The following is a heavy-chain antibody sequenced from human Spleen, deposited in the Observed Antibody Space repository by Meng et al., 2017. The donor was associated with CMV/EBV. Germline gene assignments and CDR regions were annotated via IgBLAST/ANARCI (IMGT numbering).Heavy chain of an antibody. Sequence: ASVKVSCKASGYTFTDYYMHWVRQAPGQGLEWMGWISAYNGNTNYAQKLQGRVTMTTDTSTSTAYMELRSLRSDDTAVYYCALMTPAAIFGVVTHYYYYGMEVWGQGTTVTVSS. J-gene: IGHJ6*02. CDR3: ALMTPAAIFGVVTHYYYYGMEV. D-gene: IGHD3-3*01. V-gene: IGHV1-18*04. CDR2: ISAYNGNT. CDR1: GYTFTDYY.